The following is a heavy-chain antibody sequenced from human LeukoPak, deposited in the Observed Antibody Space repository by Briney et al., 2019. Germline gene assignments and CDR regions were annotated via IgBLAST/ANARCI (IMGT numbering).Heavy chain of an antibody. Sequence: GGSLRLSCAASGFTFSSYAMHWVRQAPGKGLEHISAITINGDSTYYANSVKGRFTISRDNSKNTLYLQMGSLRAEDMAVYYCARKGLRGILDWYFDLWGRGTLVTVSS. J-gene: IGHJ2*01. V-gene: IGHV3-64*01. D-gene: IGHD3-10*01. CDR2: ITINGDST. CDR1: GFTFSSYA. CDR3: ARKGLRGILDWYFDL.